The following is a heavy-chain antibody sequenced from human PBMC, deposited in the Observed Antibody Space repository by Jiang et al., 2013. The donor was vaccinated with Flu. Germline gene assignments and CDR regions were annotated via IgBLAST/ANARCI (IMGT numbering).Heavy chain of an antibody. J-gene: IGHJ4*02. CDR3: ARDMIRLVAGTDY. Sequence: GAEVKKPGASVKVSCKASGYTFTSYAMHWVRQAPGQRLEWMGWINAGNGNTKYSQKFQGRVTITRDTSASTAYMELSSLRSEDTAVYYCARDMIRLVAGTDYWGQGTLVTVSS. V-gene: IGHV1-3*01. CDR2: INAGNGNT. D-gene: IGHD6-19*01. CDR1: GYTFTSYA.